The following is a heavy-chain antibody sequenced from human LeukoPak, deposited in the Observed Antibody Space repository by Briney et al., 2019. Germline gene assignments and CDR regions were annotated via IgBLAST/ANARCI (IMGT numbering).Heavy chain of an antibody. CDR3: AKGLSGRHLYWFDP. CDR1: GFTFSSYA. CDR2: ISGSGGST. D-gene: IGHD3-16*02. J-gene: IGHJ5*02. V-gene: IGHV3-23*01. Sequence: PGGSLKLSCAASGFTFSSYAMSWVRQAPGKGLEWVSAISGSGGSTYYADSVKGRFTISRDNSKNTLYLQMNSLRAEDTAVYYCAKGLSGRHLYWFDPWGQGTLVTVSS.